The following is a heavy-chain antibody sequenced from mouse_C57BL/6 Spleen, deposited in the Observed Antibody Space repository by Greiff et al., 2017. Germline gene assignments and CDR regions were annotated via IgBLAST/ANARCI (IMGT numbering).Heavy chain of an antibody. J-gene: IGHJ3*01. CDR2: INPNNGGT. CDR1: GYTFTDYY. Sequence: EVQLQQSGPELVKPGASVKISCKASGYTFTDYYMNWVKQSHGKSLEWIGDINPNNGGTSYNQKFKGKATLTVDKSSSTAYMELRSLTSEDSAVYYCARGEGLRRGSWFAYWGQGTLVTVSA. V-gene: IGHV1-26*01. CDR3: ARGEGLRRGSWFAY. D-gene: IGHD2-4*01.